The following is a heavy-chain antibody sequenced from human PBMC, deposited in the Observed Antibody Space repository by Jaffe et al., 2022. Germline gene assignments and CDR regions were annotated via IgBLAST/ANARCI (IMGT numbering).Heavy chain of an antibody. D-gene: IGHD6-19*01. CDR2: IYYSGST. CDR1: GGSISSYY. V-gene: IGHV4-59*01. Sequence: QVQLQESGPGLVKPSETLSLTCTVSGGSISSYYWSWIRQPPGKGLEWIGYIYYSGSTNYNPSLKSRVTISVDTSKNQFSLKLSSVTAADTAVYYCAREAVAGPVDYWGQGTLVTVSS. CDR3: AREAVAGPVDY. J-gene: IGHJ4*02.